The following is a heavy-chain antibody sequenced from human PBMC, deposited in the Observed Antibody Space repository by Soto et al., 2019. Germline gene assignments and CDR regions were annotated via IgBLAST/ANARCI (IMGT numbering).Heavy chain of an antibody. V-gene: IGHV1-3*01. J-gene: IGHJ3*02. D-gene: IGHD2-2*02. CDR1: GGTFSSYA. CDR3: ARDVNSVVVPAARPMGAFDI. Sequence: ASVKVSCKASGGTFSSYAISWVRQAPGQELEWMGWINAGNGNTKYSQKFQGRVTITRDTSASTAYMELSSLRSEDTAVYYCARDVNSVVVPAARPMGAFDIWGQGTMVTVSS. CDR2: INAGNGNT.